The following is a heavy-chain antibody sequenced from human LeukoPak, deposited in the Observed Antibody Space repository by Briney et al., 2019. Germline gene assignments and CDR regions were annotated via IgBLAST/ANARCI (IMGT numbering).Heavy chain of an antibody. CDR3: AKAEGYDILTGLDY. CDR2: IGARGGST. J-gene: IGHJ4*02. V-gene: IGHV3-23*01. D-gene: IGHD3-9*01. CDR1: GFTFSSYA. Sequence: GGSLRLSCATSGFTFSSYAMSWVRQAPGKGLEWVSGIGARGGSTYYADSVKGRFTISRDNSKNTLYLQMNSLRTEDTAVYYCAKAEGYDILTGLDYWGQGTLVTVSS.